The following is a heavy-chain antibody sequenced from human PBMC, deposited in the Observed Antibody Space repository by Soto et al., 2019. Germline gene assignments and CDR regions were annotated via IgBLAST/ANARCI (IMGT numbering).Heavy chain of an antibody. CDR2: IIPIFGTA. V-gene: IGHV1-69*01. D-gene: IGHD3-10*01. CDR1: GGTFSSYA. Sequence: QVQLVQSGAEVKKPGSSVKVSCKASGGTFSSYAISWVRQAPGQGLEWMGGIIPIFGTANYAQKFQGRVTITADESTSTAYMELSSLRSEDTAVYYCAMRVRGISSYGSVYFDYWGQGTLVTVSS. J-gene: IGHJ4*02. CDR3: AMRVRGISSYGSVYFDY.